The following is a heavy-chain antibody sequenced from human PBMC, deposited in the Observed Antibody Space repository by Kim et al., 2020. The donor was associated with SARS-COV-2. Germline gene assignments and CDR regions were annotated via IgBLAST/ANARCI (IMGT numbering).Heavy chain of an antibody. J-gene: IGHJ4*02. CDR2: T. V-gene: IGHV4-59*08. Sequence: TNYNPSRKSRVTISVDTSKNQFSLKLSSVTAADTAVYYFARLSVGATVDYWGQGTLVTVSS. D-gene: IGHD1-26*01. CDR3: ARLSVGATVDY.